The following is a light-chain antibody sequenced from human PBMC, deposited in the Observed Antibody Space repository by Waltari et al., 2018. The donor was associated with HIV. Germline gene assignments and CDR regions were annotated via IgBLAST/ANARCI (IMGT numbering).Light chain of an antibody. Sequence: QSALTQPPSASGSPGQSVTISCTGTSSDVGGSDYVSWSQQHPGKAPKLIIYEVNKRPSGVPDRFSGSKSGNTASLTVSGLQSEDEADYYCSSYAGSNNLGVFGGGTKLTVL. CDR2: EVN. V-gene: IGLV2-8*01. CDR3: SSYAGSNNLGV. CDR1: SSDVGGSDY. J-gene: IGLJ2*01.